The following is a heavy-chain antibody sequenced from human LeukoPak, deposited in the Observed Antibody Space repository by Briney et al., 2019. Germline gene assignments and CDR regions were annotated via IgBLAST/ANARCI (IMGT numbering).Heavy chain of an antibody. Sequence: AGGSLRLSCAASGFTFDDYAMHWVRQAPGKGLEWVSLISWDGGRTYYADSVKGRFTISRDNSKNSLYLQMNSLRAEDTALYYCAKDMNRDGYNGPRYWGQGTLVTVSS. J-gene: IGHJ4*02. V-gene: IGHV3-43D*03. D-gene: IGHD5-24*01. CDR1: GFTFDDYA. CDR3: AKDMNRDGYNGPRY. CDR2: ISWDGGRT.